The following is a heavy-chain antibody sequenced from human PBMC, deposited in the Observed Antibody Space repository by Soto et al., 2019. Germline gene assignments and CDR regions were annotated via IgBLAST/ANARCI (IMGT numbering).Heavy chain of an antibody. CDR1: GGSISSYY. CDR3: ARHAPGYFDY. CDR2: IYYSGST. V-gene: IGHV4-59*08. J-gene: IGHJ4*02. Sequence: QVQLQESGPGLVKSSETLSLTCTVSGGSISSYYWSWIRQPPGKRLEWIGYIYYSGSTSYNPSLKSRVTMSVDTSKNQFSLNLNSMTAADTAVYYCARHAPGYFDYWGQGTLVTVSS.